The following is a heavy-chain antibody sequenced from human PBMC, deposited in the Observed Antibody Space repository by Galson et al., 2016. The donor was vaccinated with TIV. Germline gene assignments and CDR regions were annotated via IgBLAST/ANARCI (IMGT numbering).Heavy chain of an antibody. CDR3: ARGFYRLGYVGVY. D-gene: IGHD3-16*01. CDR2: ITSSSKFI. J-gene: IGHJ4*02. Sequence: SLRLSCAASGFTLSDYGMNWVRQSPGKGLEWVSAITSSSKFIYYADTVKGRFSISRDNAKNSVYLQMDSLSVEDTAVYCCARGFYRLGYVGVYWGQGALVTVS. V-gene: IGHV3-21*01. CDR1: GFTLSDYG.